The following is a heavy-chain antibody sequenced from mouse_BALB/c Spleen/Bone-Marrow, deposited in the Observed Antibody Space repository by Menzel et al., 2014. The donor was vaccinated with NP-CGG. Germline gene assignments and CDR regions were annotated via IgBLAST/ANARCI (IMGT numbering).Heavy chain of an antibody. Sequence: VQLQQSGAELVKPGASVKLSCTASGFNIKDTYLHWVKQRPEQGLEWIGRIDPASGNTKYDPKFQGKATITADTSSNTAYLQLSSLTSEGTAVYYCASYRYAWYFDVWGAGTTVTVSS. CDR2: IDPASGNT. CDR1: GFNIKDTY. CDR3: ASYRYAWYFDV. J-gene: IGHJ1*01. D-gene: IGHD2-14*01. V-gene: IGHV14-3*02.